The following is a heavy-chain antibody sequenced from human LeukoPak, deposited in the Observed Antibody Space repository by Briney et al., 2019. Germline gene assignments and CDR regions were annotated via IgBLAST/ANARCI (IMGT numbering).Heavy chain of an antibody. CDR3: SIVVVVAASLDAFDI. Sequence: ASVKVSCKVSGYTLTELSMHWVRQAPGKGLEWMGGFDPEDGETIYAQKFQGRVTMTEDTSTDTAYMELSSLRSEDTAVYYCSIVVVVAASLDAFDIWGQGTMATVSS. CDR1: GYTLTELS. J-gene: IGHJ3*02. V-gene: IGHV1-24*01. D-gene: IGHD2-15*01. CDR2: FDPEDGET.